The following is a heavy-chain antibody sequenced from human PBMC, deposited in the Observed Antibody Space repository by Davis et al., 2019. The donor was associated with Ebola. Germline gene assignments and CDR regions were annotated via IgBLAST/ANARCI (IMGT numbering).Heavy chain of an antibody. J-gene: IGHJ6*02. CDR3: ARDLFARFWSGYCRCGMDV. CDR2: INPSGGST. Sequence: ASVKVSCKASGYTFTSYYMHWVRQAPGQGLEWMGIINPSGGSTSYAQKFQGRVTMTRDTSTSTVYMELSSLRSNDTAVYYCARDLFARFWSGYCRCGMDVWGQGTTVTVSS. CDR1: GYTFTSYY. D-gene: IGHD3-3*01. V-gene: IGHV1-46*01.